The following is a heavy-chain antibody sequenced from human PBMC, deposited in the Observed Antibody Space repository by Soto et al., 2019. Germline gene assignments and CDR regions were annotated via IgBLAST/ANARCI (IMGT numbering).Heavy chain of an antibody. V-gene: IGHV4-39*01. CDR2: IYHTGNA. CDR3: ARDYFDSRDYTTTRFDP. CDR1: GDSISNSRFY. D-gene: IGHD3-22*01. J-gene: IGHJ5*02. Sequence: QLQLQESGPGLVKSSETLSLTCSVSGDSISNSRFYWAWIRQPPGEGLEWIGSIYHTGNAYYNPTPKILVTIFVDTSKNQFSLKLTSVTAAYTALYYCARDYFDSRDYTTTRFDPWGQGSLVTVSS.